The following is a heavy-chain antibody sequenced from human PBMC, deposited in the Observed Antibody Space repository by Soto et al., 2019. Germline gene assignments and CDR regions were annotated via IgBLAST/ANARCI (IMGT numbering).Heavy chain of an antibody. V-gene: IGHV3-7*02. CDR3: ARGYSSGLLGY. D-gene: IGHD6-25*01. CDR2: IKYDGSEK. J-gene: IGHJ4*02. Sequence: GGSLRLSCAASGFTFSSYWMSWVRQAPGKGLEWVANIKYDGSEKYYVDSVKGRFTISRDNTKNSLYLQMSSLRAEDTAVYYCARGYSSGLLGYWRQGPPVTVS. CDR1: GFTFSSYW.